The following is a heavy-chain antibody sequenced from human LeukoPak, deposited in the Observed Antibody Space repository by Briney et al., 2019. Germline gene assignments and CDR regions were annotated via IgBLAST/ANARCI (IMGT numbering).Heavy chain of an antibody. D-gene: IGHD3-10*01. CDR2: ISAYNGNT. V-gene: IGHV1-18*04. J-gene: IGHJ1*01. Sequence: ASVTVSCKASGYTFTSYGISWVRQAPGQGLEWMGWISAYNGNTNYAQKLQGRVTMTTDTSTSTAYMELGSLGSDDTAVYYCASHYGSGSYPEYFQHWGQGTLVTVSS. CDR1: GYTFTSYG. CDR3: ASHYGSGSYPEYFQH.